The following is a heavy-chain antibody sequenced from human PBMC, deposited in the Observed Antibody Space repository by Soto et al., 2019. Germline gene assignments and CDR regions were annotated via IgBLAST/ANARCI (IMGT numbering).Heavy chain of an antibody. CDR3: ARDRLSSSWTYYYYGMDV. D-gene: IGHD6-13*01. Sequence: EVQLVESGGGLVQPGGSLRLSCAASGFTVSSNYMSWVRQAPGKGLEWVSVIYSGGSTYYADSVKCRFTISRDNSKXTXXLQMNSRRAEDIGVYYCARDRLSSSWTYYYYGMDVWGQGTTVTVSS. J-gene: IGHJ6*02. CDR1: GFTVSSNY. V-gene: IGHV3-66*01. CDR2: IYSGGST.